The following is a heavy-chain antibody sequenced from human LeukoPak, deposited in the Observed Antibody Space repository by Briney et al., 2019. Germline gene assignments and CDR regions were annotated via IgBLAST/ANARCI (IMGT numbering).Heavy chain of an antibody. D-gene: IGHD6-13*01. CDR1: GFTFSSYG. V-gene: IGHV3-30*02. CDR2: IRYDGSNK. CDR3: ATDRPGIAMTYYFDF. Sequence: GGSLRLSCAASGFTFSSYGMHWVRQAPGKGLEWVAFIRYDGSNKYYADSVKGRFTISRDNAKNSLYLQMNSLRAEDTAVYYCATDRPGIAMTYYFDFWGQGTLVTVSS. J-gene: IGHJ4*02.